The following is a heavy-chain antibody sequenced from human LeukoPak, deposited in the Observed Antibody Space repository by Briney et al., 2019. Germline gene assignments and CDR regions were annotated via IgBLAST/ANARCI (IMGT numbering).Heavy chain of an antibody. V-gene: IGHV4-4*07. CDR2: IYTSGST. Sequence: SETLSLTCTVSGGSISGYFWTWIRQPAGKGLEWIGRIYTSGSTNYNPSLQSRVTISVDTSRNQFSLRPTSVTAADTAVYFCARFRDTVNIIDYWGQGILVTVSS. J-gene: IGHJ4*02. CDR1: GGSISGYF. D-gene: IGHD5-24*01. CDR3: ARFRDTVNIIDY.